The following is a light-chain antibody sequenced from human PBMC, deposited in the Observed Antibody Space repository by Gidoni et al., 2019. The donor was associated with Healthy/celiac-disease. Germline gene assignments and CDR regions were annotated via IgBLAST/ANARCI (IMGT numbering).Light chain of an antibody. Sequence: DIVLTQSPGTLSLSPGERATLSCRASQIVSSSYLAWYQQKPGQAPRLLIYGASSRATGLPDRFSGSGSGTDFTLTISRLEPEDFAVYYCQQYGSSLLYTFGQGTKLEIK. CDR2: GAS. CDR3: QQYGSSLLYT. V-gene: IGKV3-20*01. CDR1: QIVSSSY. J-gene: IGKJ2*01.